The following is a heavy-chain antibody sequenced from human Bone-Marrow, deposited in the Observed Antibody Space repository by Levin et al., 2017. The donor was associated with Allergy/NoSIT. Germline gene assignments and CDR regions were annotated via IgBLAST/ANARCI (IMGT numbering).Heavy chain of an antibody. Sequence: GGSLRLSCTASEFIVRSNYMSWVRQAPGRGLDWVSNIYSGGTIHYADSVRDRFTLSRDSSKNTLYLQMNSLRAEDTAVYYCARRPGGWGQGTLVTVSS. CDR1: EFIVRSNY. V-gene: IGHV3-66*04. J-gene: IGHJ4*02. CDR3: ARRPGG. CDR2: IYSGGTI.